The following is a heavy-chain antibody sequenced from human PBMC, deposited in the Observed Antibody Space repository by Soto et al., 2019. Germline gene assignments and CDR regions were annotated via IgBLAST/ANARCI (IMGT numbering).Heavy chain of an antibody. CDR3: AKGGNIAVVVADYGMDV. CDR1: GGTFSSYA. D-gene: IGHD2-15*01. CDR2: IIPIFGTA. V-gene: IGHV1-69*13. J-gene: IGHJ6*02. Sequence: SVKVSCKASGGTFSSYAISWVRQAPGQGLEWMGGIIPIFGTANYAQKFQGRVTITADESTSTAYMELSSLRSEDTAVYYCAKGGNIAVVVADYGMDVWGQGTKVTVSS.